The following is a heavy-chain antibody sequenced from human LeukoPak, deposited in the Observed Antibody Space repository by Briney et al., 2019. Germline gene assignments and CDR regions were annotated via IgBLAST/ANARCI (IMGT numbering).Heavy chain of an antibody. CDR2: ISAYNGNT. J-gene: IGHJ6*02. CDR3: AGFLYYGSPNDGYYYGMDV. CDR1: GGTFSSYA. V-gene: IGHV1-18*01. D-gene: IGHD3-10*01. Sequence: ASVKVSCKASGGTFSSYAISWVRQAPGQVLEWMGWISAYNGNTKYAQSLQDRLTMTTDTSTSTAYMELRSLTSDDTAVYYCAGFLYYGSPNDGYYYGMDVWGQGTTVTVSS.